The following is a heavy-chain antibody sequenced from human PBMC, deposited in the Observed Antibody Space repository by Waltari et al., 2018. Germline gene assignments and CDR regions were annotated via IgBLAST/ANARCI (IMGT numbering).Heavy chain of an antibody. J-gene: IGHJ4*02. CDR3: ARQGHYDFWTGYYLFDY. CDR2: IYYRGST. D-gene: IGHD3-3*01. CDR1: GGSISNYY. V-gene: IGHV4-59*08. Sequence: QVQLQESGPGLVKPSETLSLTCTVSGGSISNYYWSWIRQSPGKGLEWIGSIYYRGSTNYNPSFKSRVTLSVDTSKNPFSLKLSSVTAADTALYYCARQGHYDFWTGYYLFDYWGQGTLVTVSS.